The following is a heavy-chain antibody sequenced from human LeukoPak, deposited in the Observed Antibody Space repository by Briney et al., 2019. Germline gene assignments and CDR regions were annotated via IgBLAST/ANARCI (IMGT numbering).Heavy chain of an antibody. D-gene: IGHD4-11*01. J-gene: IGHJ3*01. CDR2: IKGDGGGT. CDR3: ANEYSKGDV. CDR1: GFSFSSYG. Sequence: PGGSLRLSCSASGFSFSSYGMTWVRQAPGKGLEGVSDIKGDGGGTHYADSVKGRFIISRDNSKNKLYLQMNSLRAEDAAVYYCANEYSKGDVWGQGTMVTVSS. V-gene: IGHV3-23*01.